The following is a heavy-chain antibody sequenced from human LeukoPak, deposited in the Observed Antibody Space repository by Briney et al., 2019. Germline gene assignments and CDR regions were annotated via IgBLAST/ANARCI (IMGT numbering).Heavy chain of an antibody. CDR3: ARGPYSGYTLRPLDY. CDR1: GGSISSSSYY. J-gene: IGHJ4*02. D-gene: IGHD5-12*01. CDR2: IYYSGST. Sequence: SETLSLTCTVSGGSISSSSYYWGWIRQPPGKGLEWIGSIYYSGSTYYNPSLKSRVTISLDTSKNQFSLKLTSVIAADTAVYYCARGPYSGYTLRPLDYWGQGTLVTVSS. V-gene: IGHV4-39*07.